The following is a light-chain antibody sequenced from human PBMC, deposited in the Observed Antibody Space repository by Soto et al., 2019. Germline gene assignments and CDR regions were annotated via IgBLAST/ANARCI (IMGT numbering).Light chain of an antibody. CDR3: AAWDDSLNGVL. V-gene: IGLV1-44*01. J-gene: IGLJ2*01. CDR1: SFNIGSNS. Sequence: QAVVTQPPSASGTPGQRVTMSCSGSSFNIGSNSVNWYHQLPGTAPKLLIFNNDQRPSGFPDRFSGSKSGTSASLAISGLQSEDEADYYCAAWDDSLNGVLFGGGTKVTVL. CDR2: NND.